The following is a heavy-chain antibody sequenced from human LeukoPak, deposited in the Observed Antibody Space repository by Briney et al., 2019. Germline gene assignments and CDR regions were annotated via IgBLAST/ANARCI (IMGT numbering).Heavy chain of an antibody. CDR2: ISYDGTDK. V-gene: IGHV3-30*01. CDR1: GFTFSSYA. CDR3: ARSSTPGITMVRGVFDY. Sequence: GGSLRLSCAASGFTFSSYAMHWVRQAPGQGLERVAVISYDGTDKYYADSVKGRFTISRDNSKNTLYLQMNSLRAEDTAVYYCARSSTPGITMVRGVFDYWGQGTLVTVSS. J-gene: IGHJ4*02. D-gene: IGHD3-10*01.